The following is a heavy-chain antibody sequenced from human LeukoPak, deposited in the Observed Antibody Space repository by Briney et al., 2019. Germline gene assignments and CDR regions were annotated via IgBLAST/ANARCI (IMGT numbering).Heavy chain of an antibody. CDR3: ARGGHYVWGSFHYFDY. CDR2: INSDGSSI. CDR1: GFTFSSYW. D-gene: IGHD3-16*01. V-gene: IGHV3-74*01. J-gene: IGHJ4*02. Sequence: GGSLRLSCAASGFTFSSYWMHWVRQAPGKGLVWVSRINSDGSSISCADSVKGRFTISRDNAKNTLYLQMNSLRAEDTAVYYCARGGHYVWGSFHYFDYWGQGTLVTVSS.